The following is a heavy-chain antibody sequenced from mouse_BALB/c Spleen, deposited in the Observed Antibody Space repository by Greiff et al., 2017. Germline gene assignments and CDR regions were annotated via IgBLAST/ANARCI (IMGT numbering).Heavy chain of an antibody. CDR1: GYTFTSYV. D-gene: IGHD2-14*01. CDR2: INPYNDGT. V-gene: IGHV1-14*01. J-gene: IGHJ4*01. CDR3: ARALYYRYDYYAMDD. Sequence: VQLQQSGPELVKPGASVKMSCKASGYTFTSYVMHWVKQKPGQGLEWIGYINPYNDGTKYNEKFKGKATLTSDKSSSTAYMELSSLTSEDSAVYYCARALYYRYDYYAMDDWGQGTSVTVAS.